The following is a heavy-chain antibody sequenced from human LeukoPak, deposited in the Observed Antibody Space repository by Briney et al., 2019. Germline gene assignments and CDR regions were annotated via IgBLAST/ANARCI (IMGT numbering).Heavy chain of an antibody. J-gene: IGHJ4*02. D-gene: IGHD4-17*01. CDR2: IYYSGST. CDR3: ARVGVYGDIDY. V-gene: IGHV4-59*01. Sequence: KPSETLSLTCTVPGGSISSYYWTWIRQPPGKGLEWIGYIYYSGSTNYNPSLKSRVTISVDTSKNQFSLKLSSVTAADTAVYYCARVGVYGDIDYWGQGTLVTVSS. CDR1: GGSISSYY.